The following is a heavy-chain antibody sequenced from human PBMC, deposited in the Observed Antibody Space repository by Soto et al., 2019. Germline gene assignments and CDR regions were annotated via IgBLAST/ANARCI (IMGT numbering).Heavy chain of an antibody. CDR2: MNPNSGNT. CDR1: GYTFTSYD. CDR3: ARVPDYYDSSGYYLHY. D-gene: IGHD3-22*01. J-gene: IGHJ4*02. Sequence: ASVKVSCKASGYTFTSYDINWVRQETGQGLEWMGWMNPNSGNTGYAQKFQGRVTMTRNTSISTAYMELSSLRSEDTAVYYCARVPDYYDSSGYYLHYWGQGTLVTVSS. V-gene: IGHV1-8*01.